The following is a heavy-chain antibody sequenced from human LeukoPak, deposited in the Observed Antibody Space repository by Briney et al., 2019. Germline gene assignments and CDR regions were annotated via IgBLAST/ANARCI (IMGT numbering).Heavy chain of an antibody. D-gene: IGHD4/OR15-4a*01. V-gene: IGHV3-21*04. CDR2: ISSSSDYI. J-gene: IGHJ4*02. CDR1: EFTFSSYN. CDR3: ARRAGAYSHPYDY. Sequence: GGSLRLSCAASEFTFSSYNMNWVRQAPGKGLEWVSSISSSSDYIYYADSVKGRFTISRDNAKNSLYLQMKSLRAEDTAVYYCARRAGAYSHPYDYWGQGTLVTVSS.